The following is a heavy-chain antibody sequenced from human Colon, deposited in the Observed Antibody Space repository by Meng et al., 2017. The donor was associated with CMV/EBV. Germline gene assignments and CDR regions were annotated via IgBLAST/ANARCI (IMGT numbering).Heavy chain of an antibody. CDR2: ITPDATTI. CDR3: AVQAGPTERYFDL. D-gene: IGHD1-26*01. J-gene: IGHJ2*01. CDR1: GFTFSDYY. V-gene: IGHV3-11*01. Sequence: GESLKISCAASGFTFSDYYMSWMRHTPERGLEWLSYITPDATTIYYADSVKGRFTVSRDNANHLMYLQMNSLRAEDTAVYYCAVQAGPTERYFDLWGRGTLVTVSS.